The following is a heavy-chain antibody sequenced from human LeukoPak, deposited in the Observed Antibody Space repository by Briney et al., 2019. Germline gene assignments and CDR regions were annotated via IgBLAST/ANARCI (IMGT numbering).Heavy chain of an antibody. Sequence: SETLSLTCGVYGGSFSGYYWSWIRQPPGKGLEWIGEINHSGSTNYNPSLKSRVTISVDTSKNQFSLKLSSVTAADTAVYYCAPFTPYDSSGPYVGGYWGQGTLVTVSS. J-gene: IGHJ4*02. CDR1: GGSFSGYY. D-gene: IGHD3-22*01. CDR2: INHSGST. V-gene: IGHV4-34*01. CDR3: APFTPYDSSGPYVGGY.